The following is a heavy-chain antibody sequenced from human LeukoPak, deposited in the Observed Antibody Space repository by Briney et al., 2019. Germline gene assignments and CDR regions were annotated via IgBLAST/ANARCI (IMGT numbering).Heavy chain of an antibody. CDR1: GYSFTSYW. V-gene: IGHV5-51*01. CDR3: ARGPWAMVRGANNWFDP. D-gene: IGHD3-10*01. Sequence: GESLRISCKGSGYSFTSYWIGWVRQMPGKGLEWMGIIYPGDSDTRYSPSFQGQVTISADKSISTAYLQWSSLKASDTAMYYCARGPWAMVRGANNWFDPWGQGTLVTVSS. J-gene: IGHJ5*02. CDR2: IYPGDSDT.